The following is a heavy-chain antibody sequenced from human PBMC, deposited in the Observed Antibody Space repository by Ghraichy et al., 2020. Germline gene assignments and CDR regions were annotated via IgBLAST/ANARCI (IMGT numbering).Heavy chain of an antibody. D-gene: IGHD2-2*01. CDR2: IGTFSGNT. J-gene: IGHJ6*02. Sequence: ASVKVSCKASGYSFTSYGISWVRQAPGQGLEWMGWIGTFSGNTDYSQKLQDRLTMTIDTSTSTAYMELRSLRSDDSAVYFCARDKGFCGTTSYYSPYFYGVDVWGQGTTVTVTS. CDR1: GYSFTSYG. CDR3: ARDKGFCGTTSYYSPYFYGVDV. V-gene: IGHV1-18*01.